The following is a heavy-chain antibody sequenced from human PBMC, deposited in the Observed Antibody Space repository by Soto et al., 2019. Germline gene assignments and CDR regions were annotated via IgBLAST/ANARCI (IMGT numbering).Heavy chain of an antibody. Sequence: RASVKVSCKASGYTFTSYGISWVRQAPGQGLEWMGWISAYNGNTNYAQKLQGRVTMTTDTSTSTAYMELRSLRSDDTAVYYCARDDIVVVVAAPPDAFDIWGQGTMVTVSS. D-gene: IGHD2-15*01. J-gene: IGHJ3*02. CDR3: ARDDIVVVVAAPPDAFDI. V-gene: IGHV1-18*01. CDR2: ISAYNGNT. CDR1: GYTFTSYG.